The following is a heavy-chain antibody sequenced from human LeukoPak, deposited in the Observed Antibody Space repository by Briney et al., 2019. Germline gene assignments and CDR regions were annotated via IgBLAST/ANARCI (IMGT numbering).Heavy chain of an antibody. J-gene: IGHJ4*02. CDR1: GFTFSSYG. CDR3: AKGRRYYDSSGLDY. V-gene: IGHV3-23*01. D-gene: IGHD3-22*01. Sequence: PGGTLRLSCAASGFTFSSYGMSWVRQAPGKGLEWVSAISGSGGSTYYADSVKGRFTISRDNSKNTLYLQMNSLRAEDTAVYYCAKGRRYYDSSGLDYWGQGTLVTVSS. CDR2: ISGSGGST.